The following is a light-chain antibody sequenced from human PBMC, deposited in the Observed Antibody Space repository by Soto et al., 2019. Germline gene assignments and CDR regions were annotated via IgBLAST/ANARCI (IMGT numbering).Light chain of an antibody. CDR3: QQYNKRPPWT. CDR2: DAS. CDR1: QSVSSSY. Sequence: EIVLTHSPGTLSLSPCERASLSFSASQSVSSSYLAWYQQIPGQAPRLLINDASTRATGIPARFSGSGSGTEFTLPTNSLQAEDFATYYCQQYNKRPPWTFGQGTKVDI. J-gene: IGKJ1*01. V-gene: IGKV3D-15*01.